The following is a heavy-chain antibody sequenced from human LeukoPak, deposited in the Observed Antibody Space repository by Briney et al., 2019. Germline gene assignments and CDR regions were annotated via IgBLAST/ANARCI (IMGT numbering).Heavy chain of an antibody. CDR2: TYYRSKWYN. D-gene: IGHD6-19*01. Sequence: SQTLSLTCALSGDSVSSNSAAWNWIRQSPSRGLEWLGRTYYRSKWYNDYAVSVKSRMTIIPDTSKNQFSLQLNSVTPEDTAVYYCARGLAVAGPANYFDSWGQGALLTVSS. CDR1: GDSVSSNSAA. CDR3: ARGLAVAGPANYFDS. J-gene: IGHJ4*02. V-gene: IGHV6-1*01.